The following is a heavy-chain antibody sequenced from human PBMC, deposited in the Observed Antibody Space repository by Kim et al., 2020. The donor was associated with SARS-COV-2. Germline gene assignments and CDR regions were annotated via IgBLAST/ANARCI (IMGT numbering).Heavy chain of an antibody. J-gene: IGHJ4*02. Sequence: VSVKSRITINPDTSKNQFSLQLNSVTPEDTAVYYSARDLSNNNWNYHFDYWGQGTLVTVSS. CDR3: ARDLSNNNWNYHFDY. D-gene: IGHD1-7*01. V-gene: IGHV6-1*01.